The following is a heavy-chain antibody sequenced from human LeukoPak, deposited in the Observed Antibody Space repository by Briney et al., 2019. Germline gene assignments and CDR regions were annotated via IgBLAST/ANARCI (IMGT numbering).Heavy chain of an antibody. D-gene: IGHD1-20*01. CDR3: SRGFNNWNVDVFDI. V-gene: IGHV4-39*07. J-gene: IGHJ3*02. CDR2: IYYSGST. CDR1: GGSISSSSYY. Sequence: KPSETLSLTCTVSGGSISSSSYYWGWIRQPPGKGLEWIGSIYYSGSTYYNPSLKSRVTISVDTSKNQFSLKLSSVTAADTAVYYCSRGFNNWNVDVFDIWGQGTMVTVSS.